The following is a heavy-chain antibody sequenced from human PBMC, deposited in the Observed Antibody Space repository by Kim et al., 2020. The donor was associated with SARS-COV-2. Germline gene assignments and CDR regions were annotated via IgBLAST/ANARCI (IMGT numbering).Heavy chain of an antibody. V-gene: IGHV5-51*01. CDR3: ARPRGYCSSTSCSLGY. CDR2: IYPGDSDT. CDR1: GYSFTSYW. D-gene: IGHD2-2*01. J-gene: IGHJ4*02. Sequence: GESLKISCKGSGYSFTSYWIGWVRQMPGKGLEGMGIIYPGDSDTRYSPSFQGQVTISADKSISTAYLQWSSLKASDTAMYYCARPRGYCSSTSCSLGYWGQGTLVTVSS.